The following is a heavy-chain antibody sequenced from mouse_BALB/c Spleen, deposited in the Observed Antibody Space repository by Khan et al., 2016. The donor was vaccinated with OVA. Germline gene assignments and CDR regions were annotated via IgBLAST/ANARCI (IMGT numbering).Heavy chain of an antibody. V-gene: IGHV14-3*02. J-gene: IGHJ3*01. D-gene: IGHD4-1*01. CDR2: IDPAHGNT. Sequence: VQLQQSGAELVKPGASVKLSCTASGFNIKDTYMHWVKQRPEQGLEWIGRIDPAHGNTNYDPKFPAKATLTADTSSTPAYLQLSSHPSGDTAVYYCARYYWDVFAYWGQGTLVTVST. CDR3: ARYYWDVFAY. CDR1: GFNIKDTY.